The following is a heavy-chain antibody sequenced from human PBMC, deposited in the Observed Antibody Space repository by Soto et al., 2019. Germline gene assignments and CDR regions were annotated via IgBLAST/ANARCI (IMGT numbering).Heavy chain of an antibody. CDR1: GYTFTSYG. CDR3: ARVPHIRGQLAPFDY. J-gene: IGHJ4*02. V-gene: IGHV1-18*01. Sequence: QVQLVQSGAEVKKPGASVKVSCKASGYTFTSYGISWVRQAPGQGLEWMGWISAYNGNTNYAQKLPGSVTMTTDTSTSTAYMELRSLRSDDTAVYYCARVPHIRGQLAPFDYWGQGTLVTVSS. D-gene: IGHD6-6*01. CDR2: ISAYNGNT.